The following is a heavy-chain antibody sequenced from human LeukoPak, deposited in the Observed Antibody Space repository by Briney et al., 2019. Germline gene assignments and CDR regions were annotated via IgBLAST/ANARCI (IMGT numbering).Heavy chain of an antibody. J-gene: IGHJ6*03. V-gene: IGHV4-39*01. CDR2: ISYSGTT. D-gene: IGHD1-26*01. Sequence: PSETVSLTCTVSGGSISSGSYYWGWIRQPPGKGLEWIASISYSGTTYYNPSLKSRVTISVDTSKNQFSLKLTSVTAADTAVYYCARISRPADRTVGPYYMNVWGKGATVTVSS. CDR1: GGSISSGSYY. CDR3: ARISRPADRTVGPYYMNV.